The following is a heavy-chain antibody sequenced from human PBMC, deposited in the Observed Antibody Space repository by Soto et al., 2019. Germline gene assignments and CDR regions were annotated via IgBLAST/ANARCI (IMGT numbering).Heavy chain of an antibody. CDR1: GGSISSSNW. CDR2: IYHSGTT. D-gene: IGHD6-13*01. Sequence: SETLSLTGAVSGGSISSSNWWTWVRQPPGKGLEWIGEIYHSGTTNYNPSLKSRVTISGARCKTQFSLSLSSVTAAAPAVDYCAFPADGEFVYWGQGTLVTVYS. CDR3: AFPADGEFVY. J-gene: IGHJ4*02. V-gene: IGHV4-4*02.